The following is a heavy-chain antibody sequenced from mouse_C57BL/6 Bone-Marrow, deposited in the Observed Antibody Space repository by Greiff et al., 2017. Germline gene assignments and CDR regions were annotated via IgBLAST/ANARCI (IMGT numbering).Heavy chain of an antibody. V-gene: IGHV14-2*01. CDR3: DYLLWSRWYFDV. J-gene: IGHJ1*03. Sequence: VQLQQSGAELVKPGASVKLSCTASGFNIKDYYMHWVKQRTEQGLEWIGRIDPEDGETKYAPKFQGKATITADTSSNTAYLQLSSLTSEDTAVYYWDYLLWSRWYFDVWGRGTAVTVSA. CDR1: GFNIKDYY. D-gene: IGHD1-1*02. CDR2: IDPEDGET.